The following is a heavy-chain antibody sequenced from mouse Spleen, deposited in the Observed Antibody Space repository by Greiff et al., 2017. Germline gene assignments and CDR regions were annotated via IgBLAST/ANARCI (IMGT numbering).Heavy chain of an antibody. V-gene: IGHV5-17*01. Sequence: DVMLVESGGGLVKPGGSLKLSCAASGFTFSDYGMHWVRQAPEKGLEWVAYISSGSSTIYYADTVKGRFTISRDNAKNTLFLQMTSLRSEDTAMYYCARSTTVVEHWYFDVWGAGTTVTVSS. D-gene: IGHD1-1*01. J-gene: IGHJ1*01. CDR1: GFTFSDYG. CDR3: ARSTTVVEHWYFDV. CDR2: ISSGSSTI.